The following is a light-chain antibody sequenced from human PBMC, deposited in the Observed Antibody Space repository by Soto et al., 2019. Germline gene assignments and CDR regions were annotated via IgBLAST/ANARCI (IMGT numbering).Light chain of an antibody. CDR2: DVT. Sequence: QSALTQPPSVSGSPGQSVTISCTGTSSDVGGYNYVSWYQQHPGKAPKLILYDVTKRPSGVPDRFSGSKSGNTASLTISGLQAEAEADYHCCSYAVSYFFVFGTGTKLTVL. J-gene: IGLJ1*01. V-gene: IGLV2-11*01. CDR3: CSYAVSYFFV. CDR1: SSDVGGYNY.